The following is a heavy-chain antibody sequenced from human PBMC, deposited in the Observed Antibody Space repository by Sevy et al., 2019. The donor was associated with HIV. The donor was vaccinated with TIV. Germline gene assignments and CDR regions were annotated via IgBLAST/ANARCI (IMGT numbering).Heavy chain of an antibody. Sequence: GGSLRLSCAASGFTFSDYYMSWIRQAPGKGLEWVSYISSSGSTIYYAASVKGRFTISRDKAKNSLYLQMNSLRAEDTAVYYCARAKGYYYDSSGYYPLDYWGQGTLVTVSS. V-gene: IGHV3-11*01. CDR3: ARAKGYYYDSSGYYPLDY. D-gene: IGHD3-22*01. CDR1: GFTFSDYY. J-gene: IGHJ4*02. CDR2: ISSSGSTI.